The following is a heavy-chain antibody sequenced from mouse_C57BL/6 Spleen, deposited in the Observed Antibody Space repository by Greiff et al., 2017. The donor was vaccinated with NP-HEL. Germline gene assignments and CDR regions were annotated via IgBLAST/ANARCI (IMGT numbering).Heavy chain of an antibody. CDR3: ARNPITTVVAYYFDY. V-gene: IGHV1-80*01. Sequence: VQLQQSGAELVKPGASVKISCKASGYAFSSYWMNWVKQRPGKGLEWIGQIYPGDGDTNYNGKFKGKATLTADKSSSTAYMQLSSLTSEDSAVYFCARNPITTVVAYYFDYWGQGTTLTVSS. J-gene: IGHJ2*01. D-gene: IGHD1-1*01. CDR2: IYPGDGDT. CDR1: GYAFSSYW.